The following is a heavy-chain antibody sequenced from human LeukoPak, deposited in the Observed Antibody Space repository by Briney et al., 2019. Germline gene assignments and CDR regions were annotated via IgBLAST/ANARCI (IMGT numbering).Heavy chain of an antibody. V-gene: IGHV3-48*02. CDR1: GFTFSTYN. J-gene: IGHJ4*02. CDR3: ASGSPAGDY. D-gene: IGHD1-26*01. CDR2: ISSSSRTI. Sequence: PGGSLRLSCAASGFTFSTYNMNWVRQAPGKGLEWVSYISSSSRTIYYADSVKGRFTISRDNAKNSLYLQMNSLRDEDTAVYYCASGSPAGDYWGQGTLVTVSS.